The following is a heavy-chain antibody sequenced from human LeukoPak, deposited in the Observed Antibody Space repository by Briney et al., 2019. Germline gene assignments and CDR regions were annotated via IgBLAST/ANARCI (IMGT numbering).Heavy chain of an antibody. J-gene: IGHJ6*03. CDR1: GFTFSDYY. V-gene: IGHV3-11*04. CDR3: ARLMAVRGGHYYYFMDV. Sequence: GGSLRPSCAASGFTFSDYYMTWIRQAPGKGLEWVSFISTSGNVNYYADSVKGRFTISRDNAKNSLYLQMTSLRAEDTAVYFCARLMAVRGGHYYYFMDVWGKGTTVTVSS. D-gene: IGHD3-10*01. CDR2: ISTSGNVN.